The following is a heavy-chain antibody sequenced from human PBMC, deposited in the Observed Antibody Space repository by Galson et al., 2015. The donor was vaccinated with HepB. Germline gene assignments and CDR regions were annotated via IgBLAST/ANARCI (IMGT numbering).Heavy chain of an antibody. CDR2: ISWNSGSI. D-gene: IGHD3-22*01. J-gene: IGHJ4*02. V-gene: IGHV3-9*01. CDR3: AKARETYDSSGSLFDY. CDR1: GFTFDDYA. Sequence: SLRLSCAASGFTFDDYAMHWVRQAPGKGLEWVSGISWNSGSIGYADSVKGRFTISRDNAKNSLYLQMNSLRAEDTALYYCAKARETYDSSGSLFDYWGQGTLVTVSS.